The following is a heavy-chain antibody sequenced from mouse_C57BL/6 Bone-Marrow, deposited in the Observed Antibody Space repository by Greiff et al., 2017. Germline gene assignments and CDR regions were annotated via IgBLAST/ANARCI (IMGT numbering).Heavy chain of an antibody. Sequence: EVQLQQSGPELVKPGASVKISCKASGYTFTDYYMNWVKQSHGKSLEWIGDINPNNGGTSYNQKLKGKATLTVDKSSSTAYMELRSLTSGDSAVYYCARDYYGSSWYFDYWGQGTILTVSS. CDR1: GYTFTDYY. V-gene: IGHV1-26*01. J-gene: IGHJ2*01. CDR3: ARDYYGSSWYFDY. CDR2: INPNNGGT. D-gene: IGHD1-1*01.